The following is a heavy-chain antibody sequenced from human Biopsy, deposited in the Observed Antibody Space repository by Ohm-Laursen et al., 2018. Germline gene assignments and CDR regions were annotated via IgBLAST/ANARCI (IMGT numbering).Heavy chain of an antibody. Sequence: SDTLSLTCTVSGGSLSSYSWSCIRQPAGKGLEWIGQIYTSGITNYNPSLKSRVTMSVDTSKNKFSLRVSSVTAADTAVYYCARDRDRRGWFDPWGQGTLVTVSS. V-gene: IGHV4-4*07. D-gene: IGHD1-14*01. CDR1: GGSLSSYS. CDR3: ARDRDRRGWFDP. J-gene: IGHJ5*02. CDR2: IYTSGIT.